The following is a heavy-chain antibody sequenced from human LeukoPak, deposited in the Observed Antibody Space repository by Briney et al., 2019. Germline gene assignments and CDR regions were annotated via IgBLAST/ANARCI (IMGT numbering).Heavy chain of an antibody. V-gene: IGHV3-30*01. CDR3: ARDGPSSSFYLFSLDV. Sequence: GGSLRLSYAASGFTFSNYAMHWVRQAPGKGLEWVAVISYDGSNKYYADSVKGRFTISRDNSKNTLYLQMYSLRAEDTAVYYCARDGPSSSFYLFSLDVWGKGTTVTVSS. J-gene: IGHJ6*03. CDR1: GFTFSNYA. CDR2: ISYDGSNK. D-gene: IGHD6-19*01.